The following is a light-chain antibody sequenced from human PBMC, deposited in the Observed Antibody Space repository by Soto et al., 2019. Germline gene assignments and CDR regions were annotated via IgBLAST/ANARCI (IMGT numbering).Light chain of an antibody. V-gene: IGLV1-44*01. Sequence: QSVLTQSPSASGTPGQRVTISCSGSSSNIGSNTVNWYQQFPGTAPKLLIHSNNQRPSGVPDRFSGSKSGTSASLAVSGLQSEDEADYYCAAWDDSLNGPVFGGGTKLTVL. J-gene: IGLJ2*01. CDR2: SNN. CDR3: AAWDDSLNGPV. CDR1: SSNIGSNT.